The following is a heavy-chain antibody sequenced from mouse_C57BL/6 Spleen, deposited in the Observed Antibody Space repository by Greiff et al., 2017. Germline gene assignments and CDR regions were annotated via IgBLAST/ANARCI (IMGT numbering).Heavy chain of an antibody. CDR2: INYDGSST. J-gene: IGHJ3*01. V-gene: IGHV5-16*01. Sequence: DVMLVESEGGLVQPGSSMKLSCTASGFTFSDYYMAWVRQVPEKGLEWVANINYDGSSTFYLDSLKSRFILSRDNAKNILYLQMSSLKSEDTATYYCARDDGYYFAYWGQGTLVTVSA. CDR1: GFTFSDYY. CDR3: ARDDGYYFAY. D-gene: IGHD2-3*01.